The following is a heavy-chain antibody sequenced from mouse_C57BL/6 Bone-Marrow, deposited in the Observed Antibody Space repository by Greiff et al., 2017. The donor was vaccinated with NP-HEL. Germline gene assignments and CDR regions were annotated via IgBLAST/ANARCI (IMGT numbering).Heavy chain of an antibody. CDR1: GYTFTTYP. CDR2: FHPYHDDT. D-gene: IGHD1-1*01. J-gene: IGHJ4*01. Sequence: VKLMESGAELVKPGASVKMSCKASGYTFTTYPIEWMKQSHGKCLEWIGHFHPYHDDTTYNEKFKGKATLTVEKSSSTVYLDLSRLTSDDSAVYYCARRSNFDDAMDYWGQGTSVTVSS. CDR3: ARRSNFDDAMDY. V-gene: IGHV1-47*01.